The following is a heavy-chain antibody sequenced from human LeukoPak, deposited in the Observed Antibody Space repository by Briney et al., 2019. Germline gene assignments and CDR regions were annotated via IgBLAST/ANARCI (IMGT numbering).Heavy chain of an antibody. Sequence: GASVKVSCKASGYTFTGYYMHWVRQAPGRGLEWMGRINPNSGGTNYAQKFQGRVTMTRDTSISTAYMELSRLRSDDTAVYYCARSAKTYYYGSGSYYDWFDPWGQGTLVTVSS. J-gene: IGHJ5*02. CDR3: ARSAKTYYYGSGSYYDWFDP. V-gene: IGHV1-2*06. CDR1: GYTFTGYY. CDR2: INPNSGGT. D-gene: IGHD3-10*01.